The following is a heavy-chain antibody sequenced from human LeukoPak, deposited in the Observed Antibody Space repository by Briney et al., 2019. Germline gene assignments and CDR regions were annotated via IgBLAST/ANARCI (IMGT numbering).Heavy chain of an antibody. D-gene: IGHD3-10*01. CDR3: ARVGLLWFGESSGMDV. V-gene: IGHV3-21*01. J-gene: IGHJ6*02. CDR1: GFTFSSYS. CDR2: ISSSSSYI. Sequence: GGSLRLSCAASGFTFSSYSMNWVRQAPGKGLEWVSSISSSSSYIYYADSVKGRFTISRDNAKNSLYLQMNSLRAEDTAVYHCARVGLLWFGESSGMDVWGQGTTVTVSS.